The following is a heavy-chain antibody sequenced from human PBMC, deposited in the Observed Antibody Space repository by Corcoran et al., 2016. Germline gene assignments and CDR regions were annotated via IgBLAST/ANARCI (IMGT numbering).Heavy chain of an antibody. CDR2: IYYSGST. V-gene: IGHV4-31*03. Sequence: QVQLQESGPGLVKPSQTLSLTCTVSGGSISSGGYYWSWIRQHPGKGLEWIGYIYYSGSTYYNPSLKSRVTISVVTSKNQFSQKLSSVTAADTAVYYCARGSISGCSGGGCVDYWGQGTLVTVSS. J-gene: IGHJ4*02. CDR3: ARGSISGCSGGGCVDY. CDR1: GGSISSGGYY. D-gene: IGHD2-15*01.